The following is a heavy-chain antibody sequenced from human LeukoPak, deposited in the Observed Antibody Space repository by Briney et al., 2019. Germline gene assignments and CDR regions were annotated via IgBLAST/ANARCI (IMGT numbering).Heavy chain of an antibody. J-gene: IGHJ4*02. V-gene: IGHV4-59*01. CDR3: ARGRMVYAPVDY. CDR2: IYYSGST. Sequence: ASETLSLTCTVSSGSISSYYWSWIRQPPGKGLERIGYIYYSGSTNYNPSLKSRVTISVDTSKNQFSLKLSSVTAADTAVYYCARGRMVYAPVDYWGQGTLVTVSS. D-gene: IGHD2-8*01. CDR1: SGSISSYY.